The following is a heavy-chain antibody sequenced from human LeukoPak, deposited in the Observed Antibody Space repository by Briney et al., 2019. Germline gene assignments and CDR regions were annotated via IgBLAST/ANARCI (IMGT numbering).Heavy chain of an antibody. CDR3: AKRRFGELSWYYYYGMDV. J-gene: IGHJ6*02. CDR1: GFTFSSYG. V-gene: IGHV3-30*18. Sequence: GSLRLSCAASGFTFSSYGMHWVRQAPGKGLEWVAVISYDGSNKYYADSVKGRFTISRDNSKNTLYLQMNSLRAEDTAVYYCAKRRFGELSWYYYYGMDVWGQGTTVTVSS. CDR2: ISYDGSNK. D-gene: IGHD3-10*01.